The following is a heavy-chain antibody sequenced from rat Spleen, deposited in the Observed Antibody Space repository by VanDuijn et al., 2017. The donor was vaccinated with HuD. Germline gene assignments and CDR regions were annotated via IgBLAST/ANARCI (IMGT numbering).Heavy chain of an antibody. V-gene: IGHV5-29*01. D-gene: IGHD1-9*01. Sequence: EVPLVESGGGLVQPGRSLKLSCAASGFSFSNYGMHWIRRAPKKGLEGVATISYDGSRIYYRDSVKGRFTISRDDAKSTLYLQMDSLRSEDTATYYCARHPTYYGFDGDWFACWGQGTLVTVSS. CDR2: ISYDGSRI. CDR3: ARHPTYYGFDGDWFAC. CDR1: GFSFSNYG. J-gene: IGHJ3*01.